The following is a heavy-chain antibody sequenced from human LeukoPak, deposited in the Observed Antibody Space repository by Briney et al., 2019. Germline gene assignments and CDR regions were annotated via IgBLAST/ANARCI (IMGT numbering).Heavy chain of an antibody. CDR3: ASATGDSNGWWNY. CDR1: GYTFTDYY. CDR2: INPYSGGT. V-gene: IGHV1-2*02. D-gene: IGHD6-19*01. J-gene: IGHJ4*02. Sequence: ASVKVSCKASGYTFTDYYIHWVRRAPGQGLEWMGWINPYSGGTNYEQKFQGRVTMTRDTSISTAYMELSRLRSDDTAVYYCASATGDSNGWWNYWGQGTLVTASS.